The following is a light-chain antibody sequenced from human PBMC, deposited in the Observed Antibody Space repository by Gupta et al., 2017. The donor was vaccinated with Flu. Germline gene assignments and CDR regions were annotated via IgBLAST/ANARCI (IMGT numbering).Light chain of an antibody. V-gene: IGKV1-39*01. Sequence: VGDRVTITCRASQSISSYLNWYQQKPGKAPKLLIYAASSLQSGVPSRFSGSGSGTDFTISSLQPEDFATYYCQQSYSTPLTFGGGTKVEIK. CDR1: QSISSY. CDR2: AAS. CDR3: QQSYSTPLT. J-gene: IGKJ4*01.